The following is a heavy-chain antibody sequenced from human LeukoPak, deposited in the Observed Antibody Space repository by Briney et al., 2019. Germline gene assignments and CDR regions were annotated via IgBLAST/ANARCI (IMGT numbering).Heavy chain of an antibody. Sequence: GGSLRLSCAASGLTFNNTWMSWVRLAPGMGLEWVGRIKSETDGGTTEYAAPVKGRFTISRDDSENTLFLQMNSLKTEDTALYYCATTWSTRKCFDYWGRGTMVTVSS. V-gene: IGHV3-15*01. J-gene: IGHJ4*02. CDR3: ATTWSTRKCFDY. CDR1: GLTFNNTW. D-gene: IGHD2-2*01. CDR2: IKSETDGGTT.